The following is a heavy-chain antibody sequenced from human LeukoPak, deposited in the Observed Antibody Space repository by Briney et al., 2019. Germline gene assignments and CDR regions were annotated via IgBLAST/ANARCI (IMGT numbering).Heavy chain of an antibody. J-gene: IGHJ3*02. Sequence: ASVKVSCKASGYTFTGYYMHWVRQAPGQGLEWMGWINPSSGGTNYAQKFQGRVTMTRDTFISTAYMELSRLRSDDTAVYYCAREGRHYYDSSGLDAFDIWGQGTMVTVSS. CDR1: GYTFTGYY. D-gene: IGHD3-22*01. V-gene: IGHV1-2*02. CDR3: AREGRHYYDSSGLDAFDI. CDR2: INPSSGGT.